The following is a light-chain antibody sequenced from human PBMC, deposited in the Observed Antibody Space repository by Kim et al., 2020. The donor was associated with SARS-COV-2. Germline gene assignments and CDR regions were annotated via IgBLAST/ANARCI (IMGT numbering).Light chain of an antibody. J-gene: IGLJ3*02. CDR3: CSYAGDGTLV. CDR1: SSDVGKYNL. V-gene: IGLV2-23*02. CDR2: EVT. Sequence: QSALTQPASVSGSPGQSITISCTGTSSDVGKYNLVSWYQQHPGKAPELMIYEVTKRPSGVSTRFLGSKSGNSASLTISALQTEDEADYYCCSYAGDGTLVFGGGTQLTVL.